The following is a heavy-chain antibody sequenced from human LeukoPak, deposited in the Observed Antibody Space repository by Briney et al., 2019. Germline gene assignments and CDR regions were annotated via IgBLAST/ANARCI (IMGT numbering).Heavy chain of an antibody. V-gene: IGHV1-69-2*01. Sequence: ASVKVSCXVSGYTFTDYYMHWVQQAPGKGLEWMGLVDPEDGETIYAEKFQGRVTITADTSTDTAYMELSSLRSEDTAVYYSATDPRYYYDSSGHFDYWGQGTLVTVSS. CDR2: VDPEDGET. CDR3: ATDPRYYYDSSGHFDY. D-gene: IGHD3-22*01. J-gene: IGHJ4*02. CDR1: GYTFTDYY.